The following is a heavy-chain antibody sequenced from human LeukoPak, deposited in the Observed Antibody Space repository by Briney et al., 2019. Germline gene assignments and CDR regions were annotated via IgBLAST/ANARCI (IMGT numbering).Heavy chain of an antibody. CDR3: AREVSDYDILTGWIDY. V-gene: IGHV4-61*02. CDR2: IYTSGTT. Sequence: SETLYLTCTVSGVSIRSGSYYWSWIRPPAGKGLEWIGRIYTSGTTNYNPSLKSRVTISVGTSKSQFSLKLSSVTAADTAVYYCAREVSDYDILTGWIDYWGQGALVSVSS. J-gene: IGHJ4*02. CDR1: GVSIRSGSYY. D-gene: IGHD3-9*01.